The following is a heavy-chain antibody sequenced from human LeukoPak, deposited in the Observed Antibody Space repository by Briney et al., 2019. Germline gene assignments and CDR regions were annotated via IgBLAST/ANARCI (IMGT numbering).Heavy chain of an antibody. CDR3: AREVARGIDY. Sequence: GGSLRLSCAASGFTFSSYAMSWVRQAPGKGLEWVSYISSSSSTIYYADSVKGRFTISRDNAKNPLYLQMNSLRDEDTAVYYCAREVARGIDYWGQGTLVTVSS. CDR1: GFTFSSYA. D-gene: IGHD2-15*01. CDR2: ISSSSSTI. V-gene: IGHV3-48*02. J-gene: IGHJ4*02.